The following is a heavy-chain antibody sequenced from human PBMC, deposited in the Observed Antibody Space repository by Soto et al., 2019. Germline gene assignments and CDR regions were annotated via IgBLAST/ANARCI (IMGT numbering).Heavy chain of an antibody. CDR2: IFYSGTT. Sequence: SETLSLTCNVSGGSLTTYFWSWIRQPPGKGLEWIGYIFYSGTTNYNPSLKSRVTISVDTSKNQFSLKLSSVTAADTAMYYCARRGYTYGYRNWFDPWGQGTLVTVSS. V-gene: IGHV4-59*01. CDR3: ARRGYTYGYRNWFDP. D-gene: IGHD5-18*01. J-gene: IGHJ5*02. CDR1: GGSLTTYF.